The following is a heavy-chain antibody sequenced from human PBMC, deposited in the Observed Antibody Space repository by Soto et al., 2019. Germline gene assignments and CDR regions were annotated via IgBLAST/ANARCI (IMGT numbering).Heavy chain of an antibody. CDR1: GFTFSTYA. CDR3: AKELVNSGWTYFDY. CDR2: ISDSGGRT. J-gene: IGHJ4*02. Sequence: GSLRLSCAASGFTFSTYAMSWVRQAPGKGLEWVSAISDSGGRTYYLDSVKGRFTISRDNSKNTLYLQMNSLRAEDTAVYFCAKELVNSGWTYFDYWGQGTLVTVSS. V-gene: IGHV3-23*01. D-gene: IGHD6-19*01.